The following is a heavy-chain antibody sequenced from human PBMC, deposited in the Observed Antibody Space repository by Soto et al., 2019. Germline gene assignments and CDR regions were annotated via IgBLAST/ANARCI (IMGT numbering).Heavy chain of an antibody. D-gene: IGHD6-13*01. V-gene: IGHV4-34*01. CDR2: INHSGST. CDR1: GGSFSGYY. Sequence: TLSLTCAVYGGSFSGYYWICIRQPPGKGLEWIGEINHSGSTNYNPSLKSRVTISVDTSKNQFSLKLSSVTAADTAVYYCARVPAAAATDYFYYWGQGTLVTVCS. CDR3: ARVPAAAATDYFYY. J-gene: IGHJ4*02.